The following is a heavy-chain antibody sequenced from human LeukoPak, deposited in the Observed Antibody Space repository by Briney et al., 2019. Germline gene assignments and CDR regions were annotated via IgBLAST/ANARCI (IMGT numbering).Heavy chain of an antibody. CDR3: AKAANWGSFDY. CDR1: GFTFSSYA. J-gene: IGHJ4*02. CDR2: ISYDGNSK. D-gene: IGHD7-27*01. Sequence: QPGGSLRLSCAVSGFTFSSYALHWVRQASGKGLVWVAVISYDGNSKYYADSVKGRFTISRDNSKNTLYLQMNSLRAEDTAVYYCAKAANWGSFDYWGQGTLVTVSS. V-gene: IGHV3-30*04.